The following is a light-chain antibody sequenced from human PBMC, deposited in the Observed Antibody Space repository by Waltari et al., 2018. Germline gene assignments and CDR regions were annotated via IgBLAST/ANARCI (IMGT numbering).Light chain of an antibody. Sequence: EIVMTQSPATLSVSPGETATLPCRASESVGTTLAWYQQKHGLAPRLLIYGASTRATGAPARFTGSGSGTEFTLTISSLQTEDFGVYFCQHYKIRPLTFGGGTKLEIK. CDR1: ESVGTT. CDR2: GAS. V-gene: IGKV3-15*01. J-gene: IGKJ4*01. CDR3: QHYKIRPLT.